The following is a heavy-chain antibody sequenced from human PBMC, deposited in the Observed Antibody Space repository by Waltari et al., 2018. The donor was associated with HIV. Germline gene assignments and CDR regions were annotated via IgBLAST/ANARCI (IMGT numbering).Heavy chain of an antibody. J-gene: IGHJ4*02. CDR3: ARGALGVTAPLD. V-gene: IGHV3-53*04. CDR2: LYNDGSK. D-gene: IGHD1-26*01. Sequence: EVQLVESGGDLVQPGGSLRLSCAASGFTVSSNYRSWVRQAPGRGMEGSPGLYNDGSKHYADSVKGRFTISRHNSKNTLYLQMNSLRPEDTAVYYCARGALGVTAPLDWCQGTLVTVSS. CDR1: GFTVSSNY.